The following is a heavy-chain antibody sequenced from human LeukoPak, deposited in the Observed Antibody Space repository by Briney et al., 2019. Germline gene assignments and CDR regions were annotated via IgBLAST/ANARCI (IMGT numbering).Heavy chain of an antibody. J-gene: IGHJ4*02. CDR3: ARPFPHYYDSSGLNY. V-gene: IGHV3-48*03. Sequence: GGSLRLSCAASGFTFSSYEMNWVRQAPGKGLEWVSYISSSGSTIYYADSVKGRFTISRDNAKNSLYPQMNSLRAEDTAVYYCARPFPHYYDSSGLNYWGQGTLVTVSS. CDR2: ISSSGSTI. D-gene: IGHD3-22*01. CDR1: GFTFSSYE.